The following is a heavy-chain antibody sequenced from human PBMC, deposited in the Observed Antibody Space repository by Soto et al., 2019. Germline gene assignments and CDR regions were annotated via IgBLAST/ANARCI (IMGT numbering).Heavy chain of an antibody. J-gene: IGHJ3*02. CDR1: GGSFSGYY. Sequence: QVQLQQWGAGLLKPSETLSLTCAVYGGSFSGYYWSWIRQPPGKGLEWIGEINHSGSTNYNPFLKRRVTISVDTSKNQFSLKLISVAAADTAVYYCARLPRIAVAGNDGFDSWGQGTMVTVSS. D-gene: IGHD6-19*01. CDR2: INHSGST. CDR3: ARLPRIAVAGNDGFDS. V-gene: IGHV4-34*01.